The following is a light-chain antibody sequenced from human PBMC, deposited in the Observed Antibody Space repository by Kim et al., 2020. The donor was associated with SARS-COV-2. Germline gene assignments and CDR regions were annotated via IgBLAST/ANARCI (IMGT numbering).Light chain of an antibody. Sequence: GQSITISCSGTSSDVGGYKYVSWDQEHPGKAPKLMIYDVSERPSGVSNRFSGSKSGNTASLTISGLQAEDEADYYCSSYASSSTLVFGGGTKLTVL. CDR2: DVS. V-gene: IGLV2-14*04. CDR1: SSDVGGYKY. J-gene: IGLJ2*01. CDR3: SSYASSSTLV.